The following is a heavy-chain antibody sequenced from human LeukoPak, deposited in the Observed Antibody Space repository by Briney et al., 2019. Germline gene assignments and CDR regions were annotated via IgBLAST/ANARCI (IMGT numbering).Heavy chain of an antibody. CDR3: ARLDAYSSSSNYYYYLDV. CDR2: INHSGST. V-gene: IGHV4-34*01. J-gene: IGHJ6*03. D-gene: IGHD6-6*01. Sequence: SETLSLTCAVYGESFSGYYCSWIRQPPGKGLEWIGEINHSGSTKYNASLKSRVTISVDTSKNQFSLRLSSVTAADTAVYYCARLDAYSSSSNYYYYLDVWGKGTAVTVSS. CDR1: GESFSGYY.